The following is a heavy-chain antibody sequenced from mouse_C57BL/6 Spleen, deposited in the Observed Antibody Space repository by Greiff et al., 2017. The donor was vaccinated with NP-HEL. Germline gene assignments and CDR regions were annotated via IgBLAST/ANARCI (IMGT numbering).Heavy chain of an antibody. J-gene: IGHJ1*03. V-gene: IGHV5-16*01. D-gene: IGHD1-1*01. CDR3: ARYGSSHWYFDV. CDR2: INYDGSST. CDR1: GFTFSDYY. Sequence: DVKLVESEGGLVQPGSSMKLSCTASGFTFSDYYMAWVRQVPEKGLEWVANINYDGSSTYYLASLKSRFIISRDNAKNILYLQMSSLKSEDTATYYCARYGSSHWYFDVWGTGTTVTVSS.